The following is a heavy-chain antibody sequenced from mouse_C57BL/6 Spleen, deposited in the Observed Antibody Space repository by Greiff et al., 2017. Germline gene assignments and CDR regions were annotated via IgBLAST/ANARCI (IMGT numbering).Heavy chain of an antibody. J-gene: IGHJ4*01. CDR1: GYTFTSYW. V-gene: IGHV1-52*01. CDR2: IDPSDSET. Sequence: QVQLQQPGAELVRPGSSVKLSCKASGYTFTSYWMHWVKQRPIQGLEWIGNIDPSDSETHYNQKFKDKATLTVDKSSSTAYMQLSSLTSEDSAVYYCARLWDYGDYYAMDYWGQGTSVTVSS. D-gene: IGHD2-4*01. CDR3: ARLWDYGDYYAMDY.